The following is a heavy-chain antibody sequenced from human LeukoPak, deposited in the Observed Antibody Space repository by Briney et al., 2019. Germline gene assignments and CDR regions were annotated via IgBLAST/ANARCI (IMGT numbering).Heavy chain of an antibody. D-gene: IGHD4-17*01. V-gene: IGHV3-23*01. CDR2: ISGSGGST. J-gene: IGHJ6*02. Sequence: GGSLRLSCAASGFTFSSYAMSWVRQAPGKGLEWVSGISGSGGSTYYADSVEGRFTISRDNSKTTVYLQMNSLRAEDTAVYYCAKGYGDSRTYGMDVWGQGATVTVSS. CDR1: GFTFSSYA. CDR3: AKGYGDSRTYGMDV.